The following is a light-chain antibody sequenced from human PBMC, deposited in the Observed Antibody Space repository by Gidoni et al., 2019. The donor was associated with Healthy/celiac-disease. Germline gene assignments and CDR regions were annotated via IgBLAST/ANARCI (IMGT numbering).Light chain of an antibody. Sequence: EIVMTQSPATLSVSSGERATLSCRARQSVSSNLAWYQQKPGQAPRLLIYGASTRATGIPARFSGSGSGTEFTLTISSRQSEDFAVYYCQQYNNWPPLTFGGGTKVEIK. CDR2: GAS. CDR1: QSVSSN. J-gene: IGKJ4*01. CDR3: QQYNNWPPLT. V-gene: IGKV3-15*01.